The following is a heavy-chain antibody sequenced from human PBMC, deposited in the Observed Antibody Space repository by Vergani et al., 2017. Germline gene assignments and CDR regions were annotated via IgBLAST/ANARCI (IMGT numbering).Heavy chain of an antibody. V-gene: IGHV4-34*01. CDR3: AKCQGYDILTGYYRRPFDY. CDR2: INHSGST. Sequence: QVQLQQWGAGLLKPSETLSLTCAVYGGSFSGYYWSWIRQPPGKGLEWIGEINHSGSTNYNPSLKSRVTISVDTSKNQFSLKLSSVTAADTAVYYCAKCQGYDILTGYYRRPFDYWGQGTLVTVSS. J-gene: IGHJ4*02. D-gene: IGHD3-9*01. CDR1: GGSFSGYY.